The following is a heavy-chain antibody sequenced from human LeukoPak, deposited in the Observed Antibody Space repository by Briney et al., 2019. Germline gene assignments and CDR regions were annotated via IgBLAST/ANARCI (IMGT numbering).Heavy chain of an antibody. CDR1: GGSFSGYY. D-gene: IGHD3-22*01. CDR2: INHSGST. Sequence: SETLSLTCAVYGGSFSGYYWSWIRQPPGKGLEWIGEINHSGSTNYNPSLKSRVTISVDTSKNQISLRLSSVTAADTAVYYCARLVTYYYDSSGNFRGVLFFDPWGQGTLVTVSS. J-gene: IGHJ5*02. CDR3: ARLVTYYYDSSGNFRGVLFFDP. V-gene: IGHV4-34*01.